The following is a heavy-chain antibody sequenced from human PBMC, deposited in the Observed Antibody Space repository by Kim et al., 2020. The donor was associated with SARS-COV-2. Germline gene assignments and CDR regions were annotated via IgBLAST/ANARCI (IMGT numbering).Heavy chain of an antibody. CDR2: IKSKTDGRTT. CDR3: NFYGGYVAGPVDYYCYCLYV. J-gene: IGHJ6*02. CDR1: GFTFSNAW. V-gene: IGHV3-15*01. Sequence: GGSLRLSCAASGFTFSNAWMSWVRQAPGKGLEWVGRIKSKTDGRTTDYAAHVKGRFTISRDDSKNTLYLQMNSLKTADTAVYYCNFYGGYVAGPVDYYCYCLYVWGQGTTVTVSS. D-gene: IGHD4-17*01.